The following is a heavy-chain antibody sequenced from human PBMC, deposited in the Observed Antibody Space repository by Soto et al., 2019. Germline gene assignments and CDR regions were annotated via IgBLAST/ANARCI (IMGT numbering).Heavy chain of an antibody. CDR2: IYYSGST. Sequence: SETLSLTCTVSGGSISSGGYYWSWIRQHPGKGLEWIGYIYYSGSTYYNPSLKSRVTISVDTSKNQFSLKLSSVTAADTAVYYCARSRSGTRDGEAQLRYFDWLLVHWFDPWGQGTLVTVSS. CDR1: GGSISSGGYY. J-gene: IGHJ5*02. V-gene: IGHV4-31*03. D-gene: IGHD3-9*01. CDR3: ARSRSGTRDGEAQLRYFDWLLVHWFDP.